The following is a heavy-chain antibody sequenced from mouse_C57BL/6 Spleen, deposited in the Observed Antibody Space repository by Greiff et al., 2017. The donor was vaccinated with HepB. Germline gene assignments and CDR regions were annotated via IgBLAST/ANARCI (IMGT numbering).Heavy chain of an antibody. CDR1: GYTFTNYW. Sequence: VKLMESGAELVRPGTSVKMSCKASGYTFTNYWIGWAKQRPGHGLEWIGDIYPGGGYTNYNEKFKGKATLTADKSSSTAYMQFSSLTSEDSAIYYCARRESNYYGSSHWYFDVWGTGTTVTVSS. D-gene: IGHD1-1*01. CDR2: IYPGGGYT. J-gene: IGHJ1*03. CDR3: ARRESNYYGSSHWYFDV. V-gene: IGHV1-63*01.